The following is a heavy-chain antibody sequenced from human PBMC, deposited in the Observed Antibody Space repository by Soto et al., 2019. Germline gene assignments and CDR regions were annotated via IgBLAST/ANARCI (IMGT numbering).Heavy chain of an antibody. CDR1: GGSFSGYY. V-gene: IGHV4-34*01. CDR3: ARGGDP. J-gene: IGHJ5*02. Sequence: SETLSLTCAVYGGSFSGYYWTWIRQPPGKGLEWIGEINHSGTTNYNPSLKSRVTISIDTSKNQFSLKLSSVTAADTAVYYCARGGDPWGQGTLVTVSS. CDR2: INHSGTT.